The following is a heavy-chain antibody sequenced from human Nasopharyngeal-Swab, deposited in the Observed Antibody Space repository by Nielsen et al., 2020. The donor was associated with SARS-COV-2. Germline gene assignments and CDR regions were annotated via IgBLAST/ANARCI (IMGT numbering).Heavy chain of an antibody. Sequence: SETLSLTCTVSGGSISSYYWSWIRQPPGKGLEWIGSIYHSGSTYYNPSLKSRVTISVDTSKNQFSLKLSSVTAADTAVYYCARHVDSEGWVLLGRGGDFDYWGQGTLVTVSS. V-gene: IGHV4-59*08. CDR3: ARHVDSEGWVLLGRGGDFDY. D-gene: IGHD1-26*01. J-gene: IGHJ4*02. CDR1: GGSISSYY. CDR2: IYHSGST.